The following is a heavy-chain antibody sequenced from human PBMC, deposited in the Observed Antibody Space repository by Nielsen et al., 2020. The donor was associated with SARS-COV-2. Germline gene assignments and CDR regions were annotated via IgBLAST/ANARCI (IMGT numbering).Heavy chain of an antibody. Sequence: SLTTSRAASGFTCSDYYINWIRQAPGKGLEWVSYISGGSSFTNHADSVKGRYTISRDNAKNSLYLQMNSLRAEDTAVYYCARLSGGQWLVDYWGQGTLVTVSS. CDR3: ARLSGGQWLVDY. V-gene: IGHV3-11*03. D-gene: IGHD6-19*01. J-gene: IGHJ4*02. CDR2: ISGGSSFT. CDR1: GFTCSDYY.